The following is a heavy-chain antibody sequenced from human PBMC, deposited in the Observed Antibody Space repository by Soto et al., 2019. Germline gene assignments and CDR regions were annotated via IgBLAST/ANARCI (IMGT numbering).Heavy chain of an antibody. V-gene: IGHV3-9*01. J-gene: IGHJ6*02. CDR3: AAEPDTYYYYGMDV. Sequence: LRLSCAASGFTFDDYAMHWVRQAPGKGLEWVSGISWNSGSIGYADSVKGRFTISRDNAKNSLYLQMNSLRAEDTALYYCAAEPDTYYYYGMDVWGQGTTVTVSS. CDR2: ISWNSGSI. CDR1: GFTFDDYA.